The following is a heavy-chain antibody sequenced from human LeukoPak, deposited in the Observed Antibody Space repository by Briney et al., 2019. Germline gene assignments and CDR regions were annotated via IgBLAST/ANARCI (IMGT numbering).Heavy chain of an antibody. Sequence: ASVKASRKASGYTFTGYYMHWVRQAPGQGLEWMGWINPNSGGTNYAQKFQGRVTMTRDTSISTAYMELSRLRSDDTAVYYCAREIPVYCSGGSCYLWGQGTLVTVSS. CDR2: INPNSGGT. J-gene: IGHJ4*02. V-gene: IGHV1-2*02. CDR1: GYTFTGYY. CDR3: AREIPVYCSGGSCYL. D-gene: IGHD2-15*01.